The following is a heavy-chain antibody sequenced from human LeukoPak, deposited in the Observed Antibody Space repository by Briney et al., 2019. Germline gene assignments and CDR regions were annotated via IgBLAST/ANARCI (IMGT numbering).Heavy chain of an antibody. Sequence: GGSLRLSCAASGFTFSSYSMNWVRQVPGKGLEWVSDIDNDGTNTYYTDSVRGRFTISRDNSKNTLYLQMGSLRAEDTALYYCAKSGGRWSHFDYWGQGILVTVSS. J-gene: IGHJ4*02. V-gene: IGHV3-23*03. CDR1: GFTFSSYS. CDR3: AKSGGRWSHFDY. D-gene: IGHD3-3*01. CDR2: IDNDGTNT.